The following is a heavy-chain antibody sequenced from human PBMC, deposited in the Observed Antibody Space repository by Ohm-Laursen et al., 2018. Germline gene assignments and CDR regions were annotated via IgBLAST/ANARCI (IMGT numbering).Heavy chain of an antibody. CDR3: ASSSGYSLYYFDY. V-gene: IGHV3-23*01. D-gene: IGHD3-22*01. CDR2: ISGSGGNT. J-gene: IGHJ4*02. Sequence: SLRLSCAASGFTFSSYAMSWVRQAPGKGLEWVSAISGSGGNTYYADSVKGRFTISRDNSKNTLYLQMNSLRAEDTAVYYCASSSGYSLYYFDYWGQGTLVTVSS. CDR1: GFTFSSYA.